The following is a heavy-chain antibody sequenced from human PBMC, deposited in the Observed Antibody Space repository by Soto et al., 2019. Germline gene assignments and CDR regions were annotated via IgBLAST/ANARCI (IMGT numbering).Heavy chain of an antibody. D-gene: IGHD3-22*01. J-gene: IGHJ4*02. CDR3: AILGTYYFDNSDNYFDF. Sequence: QVQLVQSGAEEMKPGASVKVSCKASGYTLTRYSIHWVRQAPGQRLEWMGWINAGNGNTKFSQKFQGRVTITRDTSASTSYMELLGLRSKDTAVYYCAILGTYYFDNSDNYFDFWGQGTLVTVSS. V-gene: IGHV1-3*05. CDR2: INAGNGNT. CDR1: GYTLTRYS.